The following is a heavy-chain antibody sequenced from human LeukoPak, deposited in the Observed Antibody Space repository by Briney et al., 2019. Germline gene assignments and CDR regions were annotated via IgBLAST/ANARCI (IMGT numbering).Heavy chain of an antibody. CDR1: GYTFTSYG. J-gene: IGHJ5*02. Sequence: ASVKVSCKASGYTFTSYGISWVRQAPGQGLEWMGRIIPILGTANYAQKFQGRVTITTDESTSTAYMELSSLRSEDTAVYYCARAPYYDILTGYRNWFDPWGQGTLVTVSS. CDR2: IIPILGTA. V-gene: IGHV1-69*11. D-gene: IGHD3-9*01. CDR3: ARAPYYDILTGYRNWFDP.